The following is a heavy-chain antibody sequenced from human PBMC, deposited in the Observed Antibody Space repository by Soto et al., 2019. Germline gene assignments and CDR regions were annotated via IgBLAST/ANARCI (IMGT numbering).Heavy chain of an antibody. CDR2: INPSGGAT. CDR3: RVTGVSEVDY. V-gene: IGHV1-2*02. J-gene: IGHJ4*02. CDR1: GYTFTSYY. Sequence: ASVKVSCKASGYTFTSYYIHWVRQAPGQGPESMGWINPSGGATSYAQKFQGRVTMTSDTSISTAYMELSRLRSDDTAVYFCRVTGVSEVDYWGQGTLVTVSS. D-gene: IGHD3-9*01.